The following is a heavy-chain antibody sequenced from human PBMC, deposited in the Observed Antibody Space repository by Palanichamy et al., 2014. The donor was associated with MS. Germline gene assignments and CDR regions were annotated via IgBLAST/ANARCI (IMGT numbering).Heavy chain of an antibody. D-gene: IGHD3-9*01. J-gene: IGHJ3*02. V-gene: IGHV3-23*01. Sequence: EVQLLESWGGLVRPGGSLRLSCAASGFTFSSYAMSWVRQAPGKGLEWVSAISGSGGSTYYADSVKGRFTISRDNSKNTLYLQMNSLRAEDTAVYYCAKGRVLRYFDWLWDAFDIWGQGTMVTVSS. CDR2: ISGSGGST. CDR1: GFTFSSYA. CDR3: AKGRVLRYFDWLWDAFDI.